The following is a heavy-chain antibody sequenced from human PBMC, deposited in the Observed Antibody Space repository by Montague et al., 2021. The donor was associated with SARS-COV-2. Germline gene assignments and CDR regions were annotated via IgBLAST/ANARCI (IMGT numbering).Heavy chain of an antibody. Sequence: SETLSLTCTVSGDSVSSGAYYWSWIRQPLGKGLEWIAYIYYSGNTYTKYNPSLESRVSISVDTSKNQFSLKLTSGSAADTAVYYCAREYFDSSGLVWIDPWGQGTLVIVSS. J-gene: IGHJ5*02. CDR3: AREYFDSSGLVWIDP. V-gene: IGHV4-61*08. CDR1: GDSVSSGAYY. CDR2: IYYSGNTYT. D-gene: IGHD3-22*01.